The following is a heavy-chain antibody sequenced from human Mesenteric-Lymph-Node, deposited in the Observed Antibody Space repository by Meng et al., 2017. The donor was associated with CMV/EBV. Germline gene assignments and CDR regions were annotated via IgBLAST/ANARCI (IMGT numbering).Heavy chain of an antibody. J-gene: IGHJ4*02. V-gene: IGHV3-11*04. CDR3: AKGFQVIDY. CDR1: GFIFSDYY. Sequence: GGSLRLSCAASGFIFSDYYMTWIRQAPGKGLEWVSYISGSGSGIYYADSVKGRFTISRDNAKNSLSLQMGSLRAEDTAVYYCAKGFQVIDYWGQGTLVTVSS. CDR2: ISGSGSGI. D-gene: IGHD2-21*01.